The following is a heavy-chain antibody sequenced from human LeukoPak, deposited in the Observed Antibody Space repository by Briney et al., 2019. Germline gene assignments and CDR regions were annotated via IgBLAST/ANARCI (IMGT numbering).Heavy chain of an antibody. V-gene: IGHV4-4*07. CDR3: AGNNFRSGYYAFDY. D-gene: IGHD3-3*01. J-gene: IGHJ4*02. CDR2: IYTSGST. CDR1: GGSISSYY. Sequence: SETLSLTCTVSGGSISSYYWSWIRQPAGKGLEWIGRIYTSGSTNYKPSLKSRVTLSVDTSKNQLSLKLTSVTAADTAVYYCAGNNFRSGYYAFDYWGQGTLVTVSS.